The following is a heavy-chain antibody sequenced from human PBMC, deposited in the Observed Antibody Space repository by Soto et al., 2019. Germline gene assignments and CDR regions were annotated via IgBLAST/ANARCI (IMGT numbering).Heavy chain of an antibody. D-gene: IGHD3-9*01. V-gene: IGHV3-33*05. Sequence: GGSLRLSCAASGFTFRSYGLHWVRQAPGKGLEWVAFISYEGSEKYYADSVKGRFTISRDNSKHTQYLQMNSLRAEDTAVYFCAREAGYYFDYWGQGTLVTVSS. J-gene: IGHJ4*02. CDR1: GFTFRSYG. CDR3: AREAGYYFDY. CDR2: ISYEGSEK.